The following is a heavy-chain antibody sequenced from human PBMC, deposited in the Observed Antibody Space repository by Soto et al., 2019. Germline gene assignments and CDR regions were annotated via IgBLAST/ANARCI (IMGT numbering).Heavy chain of an antibody. D-gene: IGHD3-3*01. CDR2: IKQDGSEK. Sequence: GGSLRLSCAASGFTFSSYWMSWVRQAPGKGLEGVANIKQDGSEKYYVDSVKGRFTISRDNPKNSLYLQMNSLRAKDTAVYYCARGLMYYDFWSGYSYPAGYYYYGMDVWGQGTTVTVSS. CDR3: ARGLMYYDFWSGYSYPAGYYYYGMDV. V-gene: IGHV3-7*05. CDR1: GFTFSSYW. J-gene: IGHJ6*02.